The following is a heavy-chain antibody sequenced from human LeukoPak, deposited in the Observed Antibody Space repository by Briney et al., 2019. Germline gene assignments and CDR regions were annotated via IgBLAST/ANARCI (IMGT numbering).Heavy chain of an antibody. J-gene: IGHJ5*02. CDR2: ISAYNGNT. CDR1: GNTFTSYG. V-gene: IGHV1-18*01. Sequence: ASVKVSCKASGNTFTSYGISWVRQAPGQGLEWMGWISAYNGNTNYAQKLQGRVTMTTDTSTSTAYMELRSLRSDDTAVYYCARVMTTVTTNWFDPWGQGTLVTVSS. D-gene: IGHD4-11*01. CDR3: ARVMTTVTTNWFDP.